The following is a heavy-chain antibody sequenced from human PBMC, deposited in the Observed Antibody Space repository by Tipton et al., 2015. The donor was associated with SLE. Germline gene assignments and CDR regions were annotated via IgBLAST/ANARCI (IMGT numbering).Heavy chain of an antibody. Sequence: TLSLTCTVSGGSISSYYWSWIRQPPGKGLEWIGYIYHSGSTNYNPFLKSRVTISVDTSKNQFSLKVTSVTAADTAMYYCARQTKKTVVRDAFDIWGQGTMVTVSS. CDR1: GGSISSYY. J-gene: IGHJ3*02. V-gene: IGHV4-59*08. CDR3: ARQTKKTVVRDAFDI. CDR2: IYHSGST. D-gene: IGHD2-15*01.